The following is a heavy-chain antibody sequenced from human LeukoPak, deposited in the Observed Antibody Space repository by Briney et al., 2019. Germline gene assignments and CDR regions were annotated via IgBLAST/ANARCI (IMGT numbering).Heavy chain of an antibody. CDR3: ARGASGYSYG. CDR1: GLTFSSYA. J-gene: IGHJ4*02. CDR2: INSDGSST. D-gene: IGHD5-18*01. V-gene: IGHV3-74*01. Sequence: GGSLRLSCAASGLTFSSYAMSWVRQAPGKGLVWVSRINSDGSSTSYADSVKGRFTISRDNAKNTLYLQMNSLRAEDTAVYYCARGASGYSYGWGQGTLVTVSS.